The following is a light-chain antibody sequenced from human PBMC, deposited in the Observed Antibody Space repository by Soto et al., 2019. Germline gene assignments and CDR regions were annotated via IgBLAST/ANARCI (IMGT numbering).Light chain of an antibody. J-gene: IGLJ2*01. CDR3: AAWDDTLNGLV. V-gene: IGLV1-47*02. CDR2: SAS. CDR1: SSNIGSNY. Sequence: QSVLTQPPSASGTPGQRVTISCSGSSSNIGSNYVYWYQQVPGTAPRLLMYSASQRPSGVPDRFSGSKSGTSASLAISGLRSEDEADYYCAAWDDTLNGLVFGGGTKLTVL.